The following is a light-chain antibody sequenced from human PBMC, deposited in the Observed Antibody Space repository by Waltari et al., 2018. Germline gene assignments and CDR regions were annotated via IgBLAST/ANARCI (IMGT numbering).Light chain of an antibody. CDR1: QSVNSNY. J-gene: IGKJ1*01. CDR3: MQGTHWPWT. CDR2: KVS. Sequence: EVVLTQSPGTLSLSPGERATLSCRASQSVNSNYLAWYQQRPGQSPRRLLYKVSNRDSGVPDRFSGSGSGTDFTLRISRVEAEDVGVYYCMQGTHWPWTFGPGTKVEIK. V-gene: IGKV2-30*01.